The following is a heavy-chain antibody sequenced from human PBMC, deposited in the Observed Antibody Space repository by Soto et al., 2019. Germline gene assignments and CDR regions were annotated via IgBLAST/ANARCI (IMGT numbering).Heavy chain of an antibody. CDR1: GGSISSSSYY. J-gene: IGHJ4*02. CDR3: ARVAVWMTTVLKFDY. V-gene: IGHV4-39*07. CDR2: IYYSGST. D-gene: IGHD4-4*01. Sequence: SETLSLTCTVSGGSISSSSYYWGWIRQPPGKGLEWIGSIYYSGSTYYNPSLKSRVTISVDTSKNQFSLKLSSVTAADTAVYYCARVAVWMTTVLKFDYWGQGTLVTVSS.